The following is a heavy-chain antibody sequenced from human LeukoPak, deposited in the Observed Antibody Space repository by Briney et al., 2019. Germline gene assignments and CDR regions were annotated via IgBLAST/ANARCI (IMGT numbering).Heavy chain of an antibody. CDR3: ARDRGLRWCPDY. CDR1: GHTFTSYG. J-gene: IGHJ4*02. V-gene: IGHV1-18*01. Sequence: ASVKVSCKASGHTFTSYGLSWVRQAPRQGLEWMGWISPYNGNTNYVQKLQGRVTMTTDTSTTTAYLELRSLRSDDTAVYYCARDRGLRWCPDYWGQGTLVTVSS. CDR2: ISPYNGNT. D-gene: IGHD4-23*01.